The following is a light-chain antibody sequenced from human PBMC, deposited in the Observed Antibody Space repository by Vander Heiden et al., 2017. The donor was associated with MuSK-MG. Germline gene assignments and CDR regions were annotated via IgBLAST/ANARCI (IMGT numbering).Light chain of an antibody. J-gene: IGKJ4*01. CDR3: CQEYGYPLT. CDR1: QGIGTS. V-gene: IGKV1-16*01. CDR2: SAS. Sequence: EIKMTQSPLSMSASVGDRVTITCRASQGIGTSLAWFQQKPAKAPTSLLHSASTFLSAVPPTFSGSGSSTDFTLTIISLLPADFTTSYCCQEYGYPLTFGGGTKVEIK.